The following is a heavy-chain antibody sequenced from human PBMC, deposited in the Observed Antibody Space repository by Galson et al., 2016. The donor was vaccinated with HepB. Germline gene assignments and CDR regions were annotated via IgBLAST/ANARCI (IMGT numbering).Heavy chain of an antibody. CDR3: AKDVYGSGSYTEGIFDY. CDR1: GFTFSNYV. CDR2: ISYDETTK. V-gene: IGHV3-30*18. Sequence: SLRLSCAASGFTFSNYVMHWVRQAPGKGLEWVADISYDETTKYYADSVKGRFTISRDNSKNTLYLQMNSLRSEDTAVYYCAKDVYGSGSYTEGIFDYWGQGTLVTVSS. J-gene: IGHJ4*02. D-gene: IGHD3-10*01.